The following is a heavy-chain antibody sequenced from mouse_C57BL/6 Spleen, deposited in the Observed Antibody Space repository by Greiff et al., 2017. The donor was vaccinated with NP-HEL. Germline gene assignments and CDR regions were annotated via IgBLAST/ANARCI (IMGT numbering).Heavy chain of an antibody. CDR3: ARLTTVVAEYAMDY. Sequence: QVQLQESGAELVRPGASVKLSCKASGYTFTDYYINWVKQRPGQGLEWIARIYPGSGNTYYNEKFKGKATLTAEKSSSTAYMQLSSLTSEDSAVYFCARLTTVVAEYAMDYWGQGTSVTVSS. CDR1: GYTFTDYY. CDR2: IYPGSGNT. V-gene: IGHV1-76*01. D-gene: IGHD1-1*01. J-gene: IGHJ4*01.